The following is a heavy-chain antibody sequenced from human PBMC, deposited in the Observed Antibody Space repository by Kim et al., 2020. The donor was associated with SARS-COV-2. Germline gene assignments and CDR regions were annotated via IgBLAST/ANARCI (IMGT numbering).Heavy chain of an antibody. D-gene: IGHD5-18*01. V-gene: IGHV4-61*02. CDR3: ARVGLPSQYSYGFYGMDV. Sequence: SETLSLTCTVSGGSISSGSYYWSWIRQPAGKGLEWIGRIYTSGSTNYNPSLKSRVTISVDTSKNQFSLKLSSVTAADTAVYYCARVGLPSQYSYGFYGMDVWGQGTTVTVSS. CDR1: GGSISSGSYY. CDR2: IYTSGST. J-gene: IGHJ6*02.